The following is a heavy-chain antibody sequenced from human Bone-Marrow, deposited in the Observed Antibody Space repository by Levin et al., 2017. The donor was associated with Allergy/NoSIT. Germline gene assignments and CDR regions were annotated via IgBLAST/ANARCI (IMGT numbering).Heavy chain of an antibody. CDR3: ARGCRTLDTKYYYYYYYMDV. CDR1: GESFSNYF. CDR2: INHFGST. V-gene: IGHV4-34*01. J-gene: IGHJ6*03. Sequence: PGGSLRLSCAVYGESFSNYFWSWIRQSPGKGLEWIGEINHFGSTNYNPSLKSRVTISVDTSKNQFSLKVTSVTAADTAVYYCARGCRTLDTKYYYYYYYMDVWGKGTTVTVSS. D-gene: IGHD1-14*01.